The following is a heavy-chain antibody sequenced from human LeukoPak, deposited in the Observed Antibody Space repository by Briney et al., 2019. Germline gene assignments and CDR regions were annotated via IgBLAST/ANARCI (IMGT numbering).Heavy chain of an antibody. Sequence: GGSLRLSCAASGFXFSSYSINWIRQAPGKGLEWVSSISSSSSYIYYADSVKGRFTISRDNAKNSLYLQMNSLRAEDTAVYYCARDPVDTAMAYNWFDPWGQGTLVTVSS. V-gene: IGHV3-21*01. CDR1: GFXFSSYS. CDR2: ISSSSSYI. CDR3: ARDPVDTAMAYNWFDP. D-gene: IGHD5-18*01. J-gene: IGHJ5*02.